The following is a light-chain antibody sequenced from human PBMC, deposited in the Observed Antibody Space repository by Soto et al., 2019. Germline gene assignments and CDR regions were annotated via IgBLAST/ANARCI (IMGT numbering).Light chain of an antibody. CDR2: GAS. J-gene: IGKJ1*01. CDR1: QSVSSSY. CDR3: QQYGSSPRT. Sequence: EIVLTQSPGTLSLSPGERATLSCRASQSVSSSYLAWYQQKPGQGPRLLIYGASSRATGIPDRFSGSGSGTDFTLNISRLEPEDFAVYYCQQYGSSPRTFGQGTKVEI. V-gene: IGKV3-20*01.